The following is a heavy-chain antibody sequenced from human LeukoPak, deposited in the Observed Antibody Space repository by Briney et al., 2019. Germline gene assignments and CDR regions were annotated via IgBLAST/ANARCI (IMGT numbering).Heavy chain of an antibody. CDR2: IIPIFGTA. Sequence: ASVTVSCKASGGTFSSYAISWVRQAPGQGLEWMGGIIPIFGTANYAQKFQGRVTITADESTSTAYMELSSLRSEDTAVYYCARAEGLWFGELFLPHYFDYWGQGTLVTVSS. CDR1: GGTFSSYA. CDR3: ARAEGLWFGELFLPHYFDY. V-gene: IGHV1-69*13. D-gene: IGHD3-10*01. J-gene: IGHJ4*02.